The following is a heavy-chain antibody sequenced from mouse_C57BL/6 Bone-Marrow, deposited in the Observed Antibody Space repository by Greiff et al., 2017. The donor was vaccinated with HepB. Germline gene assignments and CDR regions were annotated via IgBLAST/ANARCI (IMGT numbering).Heavy chain of an antibody. J-gene: IGHJ2*01. CDR1: GFSLTSYA. CDR2: IWTGGGT. Sequence: ESGPGLVAPSQSLSITCTVSGFSLTSYAISWVRQPPGKGLEWRGVIWTGGGTNYNSALKSRLSISKDNSKSQVFLKMNSLQTDDTARYYCARRAQSDYWGQGTTLTVSS. V-gene: IGHV2-9-1*01. CDR3: ARRAQSDY. D-gene: IGHD3-2*02.